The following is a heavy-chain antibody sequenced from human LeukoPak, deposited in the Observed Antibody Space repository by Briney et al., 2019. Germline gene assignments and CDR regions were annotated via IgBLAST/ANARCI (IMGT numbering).Heavy chain of an antibody. D-gene: IGHD6-6*01. CDR3: AKYSKGSIAAGFDY. Sequence: GGSLRLSCAASGFTFSSYAMSWVRQAPGKGLEWVSAISGSGDSTYYGDSVKGRFTISRDNSKNTLYLQMNSLRAEDTAVYYCAKYSKGSIAAGFDYWGQGTLVTVSS. CDR2: ISGSGDST. CDR1: GFTFSSYA. J-gene: IGHJ4*02. V-gene: IGHV3-23*01.